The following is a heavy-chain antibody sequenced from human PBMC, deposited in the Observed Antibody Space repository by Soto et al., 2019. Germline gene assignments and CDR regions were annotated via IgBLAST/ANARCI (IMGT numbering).Heavy chain of an antibody. CDR1: GYTFTSYG. CDR3: ARSYCSGGSCYSIYYYYYGMDV. V-gene: IGHV1-18*01. D-gene: IGHD2-15*01. Sequence: QVQLVQSGAEVKKPGASVKVSCKASGYTFTSYGISWVRQAPGQGLEWMGWISAYNGNTNYAQKLQGRVTMTTDTSTSTAYMGLRSLRSDDTAVYYCARSYCSGGSCYSIYYYYYGMDVWGQGTTVTVSS. CDR2: ISAYNGNT. J-gene: IGHJ6*02.